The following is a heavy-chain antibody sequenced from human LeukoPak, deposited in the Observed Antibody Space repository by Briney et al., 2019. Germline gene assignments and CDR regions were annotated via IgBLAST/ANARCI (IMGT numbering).Heavy chain of an antibody. Sequence: ASVKVSCKASGYTFTNYDINWVRQAPGQGLEWMGWISAYNGNTNYAQKLQGRVTMTTDTSTSTAYMELRSLRSDDTAVYYCARQPYCGGDCSTYYFDYWGQGTLVTVSS. J-gene: IGHJ4*02. V-gene: IGHV1-18*01. CDR2: ISAYNGNT. D-gene: IGHD2-21*02. CDR3: ARQPYCGGDCSTYYFDY. CDR1: GYTFTNYD.